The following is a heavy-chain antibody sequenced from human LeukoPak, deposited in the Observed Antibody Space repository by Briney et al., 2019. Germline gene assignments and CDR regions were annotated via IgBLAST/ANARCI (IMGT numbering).Heavy chain of an antibody. V-gene: IGHV3-64*01. CDR1: GFTFSSYA. CDR3: ARESASTAWLFDY. Sequence: GGSLRLSCAASGFTFSSYAMYWVRQAPGKGLEYVSAISSDGSSTYYANSVKGRLTISRDNSKNTLYLHMGSLRTEDMAVYYCARESASTAWLFDYWGQGTLVTVSS. J-gene: IGHJ4*02. CDR2: ISSDGSST. D-gene: IGHD5-12*01.